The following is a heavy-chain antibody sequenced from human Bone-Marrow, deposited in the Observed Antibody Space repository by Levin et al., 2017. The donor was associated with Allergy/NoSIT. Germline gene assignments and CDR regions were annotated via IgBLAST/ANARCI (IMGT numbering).Heavy chain of an antibody. CDR2: ISSSRGSI. V-gene: IGHV3-48*02. CDR3: ARDVGGEGVPAAKDY. J-gene: IGHJ4*02. Sequence: GGSLRLSCAASGFTFSSYGMNWVRQAPGKGLEWVSYISSSRGSIYYADSVKGRFTISRDNAKSSLYLQMNSLRDEDTAVYYCARDVGGEGVPAAKDYWGQGTLVTVSS. CDR1: GFTFSSYG. D-gene: IGHD2-2*01.